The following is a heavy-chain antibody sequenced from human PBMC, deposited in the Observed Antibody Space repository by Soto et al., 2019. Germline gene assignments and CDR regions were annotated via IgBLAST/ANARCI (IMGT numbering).Heavy chain of an antibody. V-gene: IGHV4-39*07. D-gene: IGHD6-6*01. J-gene: IGHJ5*02. CDR3: AREDAARIERWFDA. Sequence: SETLSLTCTVSGGSITSSEYYWAWIRQPPGKGLQFVGTIYYSGSSYSNPSLKSRVSISVDTSNNQFSLKLTSVTAADTAVYFCAREDAARIERWFDAWGQGILVTVSS. CDR2: IYYSGSS. CDR1: GGSITSSEYY.